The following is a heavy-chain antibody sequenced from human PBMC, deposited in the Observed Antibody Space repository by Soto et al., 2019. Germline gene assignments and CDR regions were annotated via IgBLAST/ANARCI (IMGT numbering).Heavy chain of an antibody. CDR3: ARADYYDSSGFYYDC. Sequence: QVQLVQSGAEVKKPGASVKVSCKASGYILTNHYIHWVRQAPGQGLEWMGIINPSGGSTNYLQKFHCRITITRDTSTSTVYMELSSLRSEDTAVYFCARADYYDSSGFYYDCWGQGTLVTVSS. J-gene: IGHJ4*02. CDR1: GYILTNHY. D-gene: IGHD3-22*01. V-gene: IGHV1-46*01. CDR2: INPSGGST.